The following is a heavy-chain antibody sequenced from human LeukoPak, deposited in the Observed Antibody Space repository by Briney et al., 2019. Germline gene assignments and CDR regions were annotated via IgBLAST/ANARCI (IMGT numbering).Heavy chain of an antibody. J-gene: IGHJ4*02. V-gene: IGHV3-7*01. CDR3: AREGRTYYDFWSGYPIDY. Sequence: RSGGSPRLSCAASGFTFSSYWMSWVRQAPGKGLEWVANIKQDGSEKYYVDSVKGRFTISRDNAKNSLYLQMNSLRAEDTAVYYCAREGRTYYDFWSGYPIDYWGQGTLVTVSS. D-gene: IGHD3-3*01. CDR1: GFTFSSYW. CDR2: IKQDGSEK.